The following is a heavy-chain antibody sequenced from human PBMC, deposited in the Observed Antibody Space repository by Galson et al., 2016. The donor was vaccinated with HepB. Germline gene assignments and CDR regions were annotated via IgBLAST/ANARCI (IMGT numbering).Heavy chain of an antibody. D-gene: IGHD5/OR15-5a*01. CDR1: GFSFSSFA. V-gene: IGHV3-23*01. CDR2: ISGSGANT. Sequence: SLRLSCAASGFSFSSFAMYWVRQAPGKGLYWFSAISGSGANTYYVDSVKGRFTISRDNSKNTLYLQMNSLRVEDTAIYYCAKGVSTGGAFDYWGQGTLVTVSS. CDR3: AKGVSTGGAFDY. J-gene: IGHJ4*02.